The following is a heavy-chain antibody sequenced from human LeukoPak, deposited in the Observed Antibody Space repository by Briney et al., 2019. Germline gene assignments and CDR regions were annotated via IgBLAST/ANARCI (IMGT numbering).Heavy chain of an antibody. D-gene: IGHD5-12*01. Sequence: ASVKVSCKASGYTFTGYYMHWVRQAPGQWLEWMGWINPNSGGTNYAQKFQGRVTMTRDTSISTAYMELSRLRSDDTAVYYCARDREYQYSVYEWGTTDYWGQGTLVTVSS. V-gene: IGHV1-2*02. J-gene: IGHJ4*02. CDR2: INPNSGGT. CDR3: ARDREYQYSVYEWGTTDY. CDR1: GYTFTGYY.